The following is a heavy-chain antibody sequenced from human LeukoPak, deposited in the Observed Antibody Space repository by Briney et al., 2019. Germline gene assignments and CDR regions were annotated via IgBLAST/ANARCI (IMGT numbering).Heavy chain of an antibody. Sequence: PSETLSLTCTVSGVSISSYYWSWVRQPPGKGLEWLGDIYYSGSTNYNPSLKSRVTISVDTSKNQFSLKLTSVTAADTAVYYCARDGITMVRGVNGRADRGQGTLGTLS. CDR2: IYYSGST. D-gene: IGHD3-10*01. V-gene: IGHV4-59*01. CDR3: ARDGITMVRGVNGRAD. J-gene: IGHJ4*02. CDR1: GVSISSYY.